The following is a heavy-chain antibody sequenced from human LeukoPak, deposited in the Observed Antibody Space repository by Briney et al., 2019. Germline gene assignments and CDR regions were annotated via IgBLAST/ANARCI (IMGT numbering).Heavy chain of an antibody. V-gene: IGHV4-59*01. J-gene: IGHJ3*02. CDR1: GGSISSYY. CDR3: ARDPGGDSDALDI. CDR2: IYYSGST. Sequence: SETLSLTCTVSGGSISSYYWSWIRQPPGKGLEWIGYIYYSGSTNYNPSLKSRVTISVDTSKNQFSLKLSSVTAADTAVYYCARDPGGDSDALDIWGQGTMVTVSS. D-gene: IGHD2-21*02.